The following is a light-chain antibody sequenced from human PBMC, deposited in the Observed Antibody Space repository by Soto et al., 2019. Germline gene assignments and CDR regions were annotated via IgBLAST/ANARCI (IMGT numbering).Light chain of an antibody. V-gene: IGKV1-39*01. CDR2: DAS. J-gene: IGKJ4*01. CDR3: QQSYSTPLT. CDR1: QTISSW. Sequence: QLTQSPSSLSASVGDTVTVTCRASQTISSWLAWYQQKPGKAPKLLIYDASSLESGVPSRFSGSGSGTDFTLTITSLQPEDFATYYCQQSYSTPLTFGGGTKVDIK.